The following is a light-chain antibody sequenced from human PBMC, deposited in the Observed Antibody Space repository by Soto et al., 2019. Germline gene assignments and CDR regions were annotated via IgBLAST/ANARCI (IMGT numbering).Light chain of an antibody. V-gene: IGKV3-11*01. CDR2: DAS. Sequence: EVVLTQSPGTLSLSPGERATLSCRASQSIDRYLVWYQQKXXQAPRLLIYDASNRATGIPARFSGSGSGTEFFLTITSLEPEDSAVYYCQQRRTWPPLTFGGGTRVEIK. J-gene: IGKJ4*01. CDR1: QSIDRY. CDR3: QQRRTWPPLT.